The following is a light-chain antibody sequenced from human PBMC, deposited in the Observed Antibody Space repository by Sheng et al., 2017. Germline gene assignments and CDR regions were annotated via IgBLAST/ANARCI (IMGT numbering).Light chain of an antibody. CDR3: QQYNDWPMYT. V-gene: IGKV3-15*01. Sequence: EILMTQSPATLSVSPGEGATLSCRASQSISTNLAWYQQKPGQAPRLLIFGASNRGAGIPARFSGSGSGTEFTLTISSLQSEDFAVYYCQQYNDWPMYTFGQGTKLEIK. CDR2: GAS. CDR1: QSISTN. J-gene: IGKJ2*01.